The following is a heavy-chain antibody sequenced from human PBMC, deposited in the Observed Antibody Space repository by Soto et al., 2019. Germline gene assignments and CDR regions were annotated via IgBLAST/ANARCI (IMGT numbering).Heavy chain of an antibody. CDR1: GFTFDDYA. J-gene: IGHJ4*02. CDR3: AKAIAYSSGWYQGSYFDY. V-gene: IGHV3-9*01. CDR2: ISWNSGSI. Sequence: GGSLRLSCAASGFTFDDYAMHWVRQAPGKGLEWVSGISWNSGSIGYADSVKGRFTISRDNAKNSLYLQMNSLRAEDTALYYCAKAIAYSSGWYQGSYFDYWGQGTLVTVSS. D-gene: IGHD6-19*01.